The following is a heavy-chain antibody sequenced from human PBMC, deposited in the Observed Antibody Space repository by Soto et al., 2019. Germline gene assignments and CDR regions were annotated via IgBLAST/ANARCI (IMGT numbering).Heavy chain of an antibody. V-gene: IGHV4-31*03. CDR2: IYYRGST. CDR3: ARSVFP. CDR1: GGSITSGGYY. J-gene: IGHJ5*02. Sequence: QVQLQESGPGLVKPSQTLSLTGTVSGGSITSGGYYWTWTRQHPGKGLEWIGYIYYRGSTYYNPSLKTRVTISVDTSKNQVSLKLSSVPAADTAVYYCARSVFPWGHGTLVTVSS.